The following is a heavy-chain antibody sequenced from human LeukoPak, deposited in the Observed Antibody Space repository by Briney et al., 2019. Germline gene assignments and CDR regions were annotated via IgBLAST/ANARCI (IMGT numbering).Heavy chain of an antibody. CDR2: IYPADSDT. CDR3: ATPHDATAYYYDSSGYFY. J-gene: IGHJ4*02. D-gene: IGHD3-22*01. CDR1: GYNFSGYW. V-gene: IGHV5-51*01. Sequence: GESLKISCKGSGYNFSGYWIAWVRQMDGKGLEWMGIIYPADSDTRYSPSFQGQVTISADKSITTAYLQWSSLKASDTAMYYCATPHDATAYYYDSSGYFYWGQGTLVTVSS.